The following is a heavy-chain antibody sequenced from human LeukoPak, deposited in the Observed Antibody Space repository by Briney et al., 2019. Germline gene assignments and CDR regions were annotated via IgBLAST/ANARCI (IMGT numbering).Heavy chain of an antibody. CDR2: FDPEDGET. CDR1: GYTLTELS. CDR3: ATIRIQLWLGAFDI. D-gene: IGHD5-18*01. Sequence: GASVKVSCKVSGYTLTELSMHWVRQAPGKGLEWMGGFDPEDGETIYAQKFQGRVTMTEDASTDTAYMELSSLRSEDTAVYYCATIRIQLWLGAFDIWGQGTMVTVSS. V-gene: IGHV1-24*01. J-gene: IGHJ3*02.